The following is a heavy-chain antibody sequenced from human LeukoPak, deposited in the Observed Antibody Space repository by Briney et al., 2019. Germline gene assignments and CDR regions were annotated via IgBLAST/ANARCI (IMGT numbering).Heavy chain of an antibody. V-gene: IGHV1-69*01. CDR1: GGTFSSYA. D-gene: IGHD2-2*01. CDR3: ASSLIVVVPAARGLGD. Sequence: SVKVSCKASGGTFSSYAISWVRQAPGQGLEWMGGIIPIFGTANYAQKFQGRVTITADESTSTAYMEPSSLGSEDTAVYYCASSLIVVVPAARGLGDWGQGTLVTVSS. J-gene: IGHJ4*02. CDR2: IIPIFGTA.